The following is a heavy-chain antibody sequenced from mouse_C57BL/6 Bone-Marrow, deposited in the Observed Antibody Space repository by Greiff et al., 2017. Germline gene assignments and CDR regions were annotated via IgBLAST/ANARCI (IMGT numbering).Heavy chain of an antibody. CDR2: IDPSDSET. D-gene: IGHD3-2*02. V-gene: IGHV1-52*01. CDR3: ARRSSGYFDY. J-gene: IGHJ2*01. Sequence: QVQLQQPGAELVRPGSSVKLSCKASVYTFTSYWLHWVKQRPIQGLEWIGNIDPSDSETHYNQKFTDKATLTVDKSSSTAYMQRSSLTSEDSAVYYCARRSSGYFDYWGQGTTLTVSS. CDR1: VYTFTSYW.